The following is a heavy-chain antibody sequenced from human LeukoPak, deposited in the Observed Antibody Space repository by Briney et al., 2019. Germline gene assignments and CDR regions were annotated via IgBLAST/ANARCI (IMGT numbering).Heavy chain of an antibody. D-gene: IGHD3-10*01. CDR1: GFTSSSYG. J-gene: IGHJ4*02. V-gene: IGHV3-30*18. Sequence: GGSLRLSCAASGFTSSSYGMHWVRQAPGKGLEWVAVISYDGSNKYYADSVKGRFTISRDNSKNTLYLQMNSLRAEDTAVYYCAKDQNPVRGVTQLDYWGQGTLVTVSS. CDR2: ISYDGSNK. CDR3: AKDQNPVRGVTQLDY.